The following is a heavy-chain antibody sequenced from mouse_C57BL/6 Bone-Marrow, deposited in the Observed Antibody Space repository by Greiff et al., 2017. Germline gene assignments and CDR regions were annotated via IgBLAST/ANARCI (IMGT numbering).Heavy chain of an antibody. Sequence: QVQLQQSGAELARPGASVKLSCKASGYTFTSYGISWVKQRTGQGLEWIGEIYPRSGNTYYNEKFKGKATLTADKSSSTAYMELRSLTSEDSAVXFCARKGVTTVVPHWYFDVWGTGTTVTVSS. CDR1: GYTFTSYG. V-gene: IGHV1-81*01. D-gene: IGHD1-1*01. CDR2: IYPRSGNT. J-gene: IGHJ1*03. CDR3: ARKGVTTVVPHWYFDV.